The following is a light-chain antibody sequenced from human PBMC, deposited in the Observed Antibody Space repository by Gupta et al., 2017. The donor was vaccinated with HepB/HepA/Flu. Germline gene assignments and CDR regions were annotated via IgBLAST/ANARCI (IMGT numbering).Light chain of an antibody. CDR3: QSYDSSNQV. CDR1: SGSIASNY. J-gene: IGLJ3*02. CDR2: EDN. Sequence: NFMLTQPHSVSESPGKTVTISCTGSSGSIASNYVQWYQQRPGSAPTTVIYEDNQRPSGVPDRFSGSIDSSSNSASLTISGLKTEDEADYYCQSYDSSNQVFGGGTKLTDL. V-gene: IGLV6-57*02.